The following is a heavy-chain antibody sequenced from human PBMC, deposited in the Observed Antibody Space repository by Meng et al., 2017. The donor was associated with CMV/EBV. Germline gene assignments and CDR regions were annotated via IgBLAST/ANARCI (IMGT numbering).Heavy chain of an antibody. Sequence: SVKVSCKASGGTFSSYAISWVRQAPGQGLEWMGGIIPILGIANYAQKFQGRVTITADKSTSTAYMELSSLRSDDTAVYYCARTYYYDSSGPKGFDYWGQGTLVTVSS. V-gene: IGHV1-69*10. CDR1: GGTFSSYA. J-gene: IGHJ4*02. D-gene: IGHD3-22*01. CDR2: IIPILGIA. CDR3: ARTYYYDSSGPKGFDY.